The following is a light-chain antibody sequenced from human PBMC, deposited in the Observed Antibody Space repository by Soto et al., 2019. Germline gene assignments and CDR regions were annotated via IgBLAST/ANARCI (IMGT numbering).Light chain of an antibody. J-gene: IGLJ3*02. Sequence: QSVLTQPPSASGTPGQRVTISCSGSSSNIGTNTVNWYQQLPGTAPKVLIYGNNQRPSGVPDRFSGSKSGTSASLAISGLQSEDDADYYCAAWDDRLNGWMFGGGTKVTVL. V-gene: IGLV1-44*01. CDR1: SSNIGTNT. CDR2: GNN. CDR3: AAWDDRLNGWM.